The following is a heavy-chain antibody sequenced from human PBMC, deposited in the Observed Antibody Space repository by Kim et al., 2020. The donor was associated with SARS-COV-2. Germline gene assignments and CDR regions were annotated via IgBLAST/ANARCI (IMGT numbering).Heavy chain of an antibody. CDR3: AIYCSGGSCYPYYFDY. D-gene: IGHD2-15*01. V-gene: IGHV1-69*13. J-gene: IGHJ4*02. Sequence: SVKVSCKASGGTFSSYAISWVRQAPGQGLEWMGGIIPIFGTANYAQKFQGRVTITADESTSTAYMELSSLRSEDTAVYYCAIYCSGGSCYPYYFDYWGQGTLVTVSS. CDR1: GGTFSSYA. CDR2: IIPIFGTA.